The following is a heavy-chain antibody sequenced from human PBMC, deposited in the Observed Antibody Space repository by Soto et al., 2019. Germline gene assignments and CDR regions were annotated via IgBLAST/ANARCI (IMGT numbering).Heavy chain of an antibody. D-gene: IGHD3-9*01. CDR3: ARAVPPPRYYDILTGPDY. CDR2: INAGNGNT. J-gene: IGHJ4*02. CDR1: GYTFTSYA. V-gene: IGHV1-3*01. Sequence: GASVKVSCKASGYTFTSYAMHWVRQAPGQRLEWMGWINAGNGNTKYSQKFQGRVTITRDASASTAYMELSSLRSEDTAVYYCARAVPPPRYYDILTGPDYWGQGTLVTVSS.